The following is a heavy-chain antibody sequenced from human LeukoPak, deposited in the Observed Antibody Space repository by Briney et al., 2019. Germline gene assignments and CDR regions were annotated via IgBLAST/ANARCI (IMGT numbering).Heavy chain of an antibody. J-gene: IGHJ4*02. CDR2: IILNGGAT. CDR3: ATDGGNHNFNY. V-gene: IGHV1-2*06. D-gene: IGHD1-14*01. CDR1: GFTFTDYY. Sequence: ASVKVSCKASGFTFTDYYLHWVRQAPGQGLEWMGRIILNGGATNYAQKFQGRVTLTRDASISTAYMELSRQTSDDTAVYYCATDGGNHNFNYWGQGTLVTVSS.